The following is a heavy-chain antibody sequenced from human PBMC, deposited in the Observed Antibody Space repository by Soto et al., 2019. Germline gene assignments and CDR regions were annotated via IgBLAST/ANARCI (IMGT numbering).Heavy chain of an antibody. CDR1: GFTFSGSA. CDR2: IRSKANSYAT. V-gene: IGHV3-73*01. J-gene: IGHJ6*03. CDR3: TSPRPQYYYYYMDV. Sequence: EVQLVESGGGLVQPGGSLKLSCAASGFTFSGSAMHWVRQASGKGLEWVGRIRSKANSYATAYAASVKGRFTISRDDSKNTAYLQMNSLKTEDTAVYYCTSPRPQYYYYYMDVWGKGTTVTVSS.